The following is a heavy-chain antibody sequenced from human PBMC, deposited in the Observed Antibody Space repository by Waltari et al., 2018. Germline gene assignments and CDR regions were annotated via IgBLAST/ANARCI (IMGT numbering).Heavy chain of an antibody. CDR1: GYTFTSYA. D-gene: IGHD3-3*01. CDR2: INAGNGNT. V-gene: IGHV1-3*01. Sequence: QVQLVQSGAEVKKPGASVQVSCKASGYTFTSYALHWVRQAPGQRLDWMGGINAGNGNTKYSQKFQGRVTITRDTSASTAYMELSSLRSEDTAVYYCASHDFWSGYYYDYWGQGTLVTVSS. CDR3: ASHDFWSGYYYDY. J-gene: IGHJ4*02.